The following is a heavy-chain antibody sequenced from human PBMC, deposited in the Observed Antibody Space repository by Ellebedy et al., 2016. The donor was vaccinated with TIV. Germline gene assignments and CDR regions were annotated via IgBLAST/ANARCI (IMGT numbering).Heavy chain of an antibody. CDR2: LWFDGDNR. CDR3: AREFDDYFFDY. D-gene: IGHD2-21*02. CDR1: GFTFGDYT. V-gene: IGHV3-30*04. J-gene: IGHJ4*02. Sequence: GESLKISCTASGFTFGDYTLSWFRQAPGKGLEWVAGLWFDGDNRYYADSVKGRFTISRDNSKNTLYLQLNSLRAEDTAVYYCAREFDDYFFDYWGQGTLVTVSS.